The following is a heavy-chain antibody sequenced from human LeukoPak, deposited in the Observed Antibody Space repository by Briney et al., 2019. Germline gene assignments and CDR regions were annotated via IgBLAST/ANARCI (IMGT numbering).Heavy chain of an antibody. CDR2: ISYDGSNK. V-gene: IGHV3-30-3*01. CDR3: ARDLRYYDYVWGSYPTYYYCYYGMDV. CDR1: GFTFSSYA. J-gene: IGHJ6*02. Sequence: GGSLRLSCAASGFTFSSYAMHWVRQAPGKGLEWVAVISYDGSNKYYADSVKGRFTISRDNSKNTLYLQMNSLRAEDTAVYYCARDLRYYDYVWGSYPTYYYCYYGMDVWGQGTTVTVSS. D-gene: IGHD3-16*01.